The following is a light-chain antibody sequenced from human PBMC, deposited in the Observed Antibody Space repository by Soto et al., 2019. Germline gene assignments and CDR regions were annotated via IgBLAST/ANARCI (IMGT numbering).Light chain of an antibody. J-gene: IGLJ7*01. CDR2: GNS. Sequence: QSVLTQPPSVSGAPGQRVTISCTGSSSNIGAGYDVHWYQQLPGTAPKLLIYGNSNRPSGVPDRFSGSKSGTSASLAITGLQAEDEADYYCQSYDSSLSAAVFGGGTQLTVL. V-gene: IGLV1-40*01. CDR3: QSYDSSLSAAV. CDR1: SSNIGAGYD.